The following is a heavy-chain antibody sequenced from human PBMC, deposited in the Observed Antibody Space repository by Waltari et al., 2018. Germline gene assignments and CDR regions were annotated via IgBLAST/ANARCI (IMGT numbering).Heavy chain of an antibody. CDR3: TADLSEFGHGEIDF. CDR1: GFSFTHAW. V-gene: IGHV3-15*01. CDR2: IKSRGNGETV. D-gene: IGHD3-3*01. Sequence: EVQLVESGGGLVEPGGSLRLSCTASGFSFTHAWMTLVRQAPGKGLEWVGLIKSRGNGETVDYAAPVKGRFTISRDDSKDTVYLQMSSLRVEDTALYYCTADLSEFGHGEIDFWGQGSQVTVSS. J-gene: IGHJ4*02.